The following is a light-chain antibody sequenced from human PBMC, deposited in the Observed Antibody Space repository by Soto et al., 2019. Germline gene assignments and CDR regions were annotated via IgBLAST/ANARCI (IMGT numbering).Light chain of an antibody. CDR1: QTVDRNY. Sequence: EIVLTQSPGILSLSPGEGATLSCRASQTVDRNYFAWYQQKPGQAPRLLIYDASNRATGIPARFSGSGSGTDFTLTISSLEPEDFAVYYCQQRSNWPSWTFGQGTKVDIK. CDR3: QQRSNWPSWT. J-gene: IGKJ1*01. CDR2: DAS. V-gene: IGKV3-11*01.